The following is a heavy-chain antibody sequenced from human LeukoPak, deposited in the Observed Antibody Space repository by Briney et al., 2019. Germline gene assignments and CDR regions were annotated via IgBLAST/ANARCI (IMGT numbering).Heavy chain of an antibody. J-gene: IGHJ4*02. CDR2: ISGSGGST. D-gene: IGHD2-21*01. CDR3: AKGPRLDMLFLDC. CDR1: GFTFSSYA. Sequence: GGSLRLSCAASGFTFSSYAMSWVRQAPGKGLEWVSAISGSGGSTYYADSVKGRFTISRDDSKNTLYLQMNSLRAEDTAVYYCAKGPRLDMLFLDCWGQGTLVTVSS. V-gene: IGHV3-23*01.